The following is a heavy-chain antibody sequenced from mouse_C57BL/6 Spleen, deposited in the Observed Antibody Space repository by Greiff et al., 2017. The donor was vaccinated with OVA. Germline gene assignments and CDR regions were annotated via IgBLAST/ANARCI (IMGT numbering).Heavy chain of an antibody. CDR2: IDPNSGGT. V-gene: IGHV1-72*01. CDR1: GYTFTSYW. CDR3: ARPFYYDYESSFAY. Sequence: QVQLKQPGAELVKPGASVTLSCKASGYTFTSYWMHWVKQRPGRGLEWIGRIDPNSGGTKYNEKFKSKATLTVDKPSSTAYMQLSSLTSEDSAVYYCARPFYYDYESSFAYWGQGTLVTVSA. J-gene: IGHJ3*01. D-gene: IGHD2-4*01.